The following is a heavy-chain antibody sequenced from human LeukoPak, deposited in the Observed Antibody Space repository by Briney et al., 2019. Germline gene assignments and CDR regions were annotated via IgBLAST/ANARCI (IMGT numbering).Heavy chain of an antibody. V-gene: IGHV4-34*01. CDR2: IYDSKNT. CDR3: AMTGSDGPTYYYYGMDV. Sequence: PSETLSLTCAVYGGSFSGYYWSWIRQAPGKGLEWIACIYDSKNTHYNPSLKSRVTISVDRSKNQFSLKLSSVTAADTAVYYCAMTGSDGPTYYYYGMDVWGQGTTVTVSS. CDR1: GGSFSGYY. J-gene: IGHJ6*02. D-gene: IGHD3-9*01.